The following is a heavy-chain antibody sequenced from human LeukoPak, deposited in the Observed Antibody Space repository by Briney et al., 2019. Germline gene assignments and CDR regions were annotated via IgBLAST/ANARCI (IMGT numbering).Heavy chain of an antibody. CDR2: INTDGSST. CDR3: ARDGLWSGELSRVDY. D-gene: IGHD3-10*01. CDR1: GFTFSSYW. V-gene: IGHV3-74*01. J-gene: IGHJ4*02. Sequence: GGSLRLSCAASGFTFSSYWMHWVRQAPGKGLVWVSRINTDGSSTSYADSVKGRFTISRDNAKNTLYLQMNSLRAEDTAVYYCARDGLWSGELSRVDYWGQGTLVTVSS.